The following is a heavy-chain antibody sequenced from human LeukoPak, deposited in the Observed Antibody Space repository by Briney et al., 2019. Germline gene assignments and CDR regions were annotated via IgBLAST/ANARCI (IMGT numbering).Heavy chain of an antibody. J-gene: IGHJ4*02. CDR2: INHSGST. CDR3: ARGRADSYVDY. Sequence: PSETLSLXCAVYGGSFSGYYWSWIRQPPGKGLEWIGEINHSGSTNYNPSLKSRVTISVDTSKNQFSLKLSSVTAADTAVYYCARGRADSYVDYWGQGTLVTVSS. CDR1: GGSFSGYY. D-gene: IGHD5-18*01. V-gene: IGHV4-34*01.